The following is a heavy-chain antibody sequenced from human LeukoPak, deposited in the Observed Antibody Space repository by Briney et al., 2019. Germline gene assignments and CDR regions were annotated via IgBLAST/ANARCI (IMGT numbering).Heavy chain of an antibody. V-gene: IGHV3-49*03. CDR3: TDSSGYLLPDY. J-gene: IGHJ4*02. CDR1: GFTFRDYT. CDR2: IRSEAYSGTT. Sequence: PGRSLRLSCSASGFTFRDYTVSWFRQAPGKGLEWVGLIRSEAYSGTTEYATSVKDRFTISRDDSNSIAYRHMNSLKTEDTAVYYCTDSSGYLLPDYWGQGTLVTVSS. D-gene: IGHD3-22*01.